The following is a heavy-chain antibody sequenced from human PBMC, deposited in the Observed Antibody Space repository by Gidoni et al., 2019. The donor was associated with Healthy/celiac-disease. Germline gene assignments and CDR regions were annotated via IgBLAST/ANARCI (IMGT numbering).Heavy chain of an antibody. Sequence: QVQLVQSGAEVKKPGASVKVSCKASGYTFTGYYMHWVRQAPGQGLEWMGWINPNSGGTNYAQKFQGRVTMTRDTSISTAYMELSRLRSDDTAVYYCARDGDYYDSSGYSDYWGQGTLVTVSS. V-gene: IGHV1-2*02. CDR3: ARDGDYYDSSGYSDY. CDR2: INPNSGGT. D-gene: IGHD3-22*01. J-gene: IGHJ4*02. CDR1: GYTFTGYY.